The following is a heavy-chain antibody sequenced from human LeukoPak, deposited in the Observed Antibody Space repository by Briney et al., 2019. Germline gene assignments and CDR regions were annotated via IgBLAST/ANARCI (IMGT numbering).Heavy chain of an antibody. CDR3: ARGRDYVWGSYRLIVDAFDI. V-gene: IGHV4-34*01. Sequence: PSETLSLTCAVYGGSFSGYYWSWIRQPPGKGLEWIGQINHSGSTNYNPSLKSRVTISVATSKNQFSLKLSSVTAADTAVYYCARGRDYVWGSYRLIVDAFDIWGQGTMVTVSS. CDR2: INHSGST. CDR1: GGSFSGYY. J-gene: IGHJ3*02. D-gene: IGHD3-16*02.